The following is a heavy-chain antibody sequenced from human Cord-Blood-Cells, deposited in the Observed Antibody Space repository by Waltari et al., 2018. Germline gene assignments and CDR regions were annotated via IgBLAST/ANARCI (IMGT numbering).Heavy chain of an antibody. Sequence: EVQLVESGGGLVQPGGSLSLSCAASGFTFSSYWMRWVRQAPGKGLEWVANIKQDGSEKYYVDSVKGRFTISRDNAKNSLYLQMNSLRAEDTAVYYCARVGGSSWSDAFDIWGQGTMVTVSS. CDR1: GFTFSSYW. CDR3: ARVGGSSWSDAFDI. CDR2: IKQDGSEK. V-gene: IGHV3-7*01. D-gene: IGHD6-13*01. J-gene: IGHJ3*02.